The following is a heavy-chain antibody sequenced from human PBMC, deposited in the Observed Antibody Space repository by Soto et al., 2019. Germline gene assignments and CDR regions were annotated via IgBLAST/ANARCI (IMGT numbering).Heavy chain of an antibody. Sequence: PGGSLRLSCAASGFTFSSYAMSWVRQAPGKGLEWVSAISGSGGSTYYADSVKGRFTISRDNSKNTLYLQMNSLRAEDTAVYYCAKGAYDYVWGSYRSSCYFDYWGQGTLVTVSS. D-gene: IGHD3-16*02. CDR3: AKGAYDYVWGSYRSSCYFDY. CDR1: GFTFSSYA. V-gene: IGHV3-23*01. CDR2: ISGSGGST. J-gene: IGHJ4*02.